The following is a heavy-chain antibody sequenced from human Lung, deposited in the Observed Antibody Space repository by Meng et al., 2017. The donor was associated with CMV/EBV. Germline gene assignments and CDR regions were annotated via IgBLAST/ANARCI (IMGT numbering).Heavy chain of an antibody. CDR3: IWNDLGDY. CDR2: IKSKTDGETA. Sequence: EVQVGESGGDSVKPGGSLRLSCAGSGFTFSNAWMSWVRQAPGKGLECVGRIKSKTDGETADYNAPVKGRFTISRDDSKNTLYLQMNSLKTEDTAIYYCIWNDLGDYWGQGTLVTVSS. D-gene: IGHD1-1*01. CDR1: GFTFSNAW. J-gene: IGHJ4*02. V-gene: IGHV3-15*01.